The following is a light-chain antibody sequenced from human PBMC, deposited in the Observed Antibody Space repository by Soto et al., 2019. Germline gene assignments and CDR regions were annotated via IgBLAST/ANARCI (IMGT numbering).Light chain of an antibody. V-gene: IGLV2-14*01. CDR1: SSDVGGYNY. Sequence: QSALTQPASVSGSPGQSITICCTGTSSDVGGYNYVSWYQQHPGTAPKLMIYEVSNRPSGVSNRFSGSKSGNTASLTISGLQAEDEADYYCSSYTSSSTYVFGTGTKVTVL. CDR2: EVS. CDR3: SSYTSSSTYV. J-gene: IGLJ1*01.